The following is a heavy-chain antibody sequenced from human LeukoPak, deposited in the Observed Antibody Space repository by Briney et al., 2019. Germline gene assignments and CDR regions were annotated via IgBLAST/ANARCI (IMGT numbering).Heavy chain of an antibody. CDR3: ARYIAAAGIGWFDP. CDR1: GCTISSYY. Sequence: SETLSLTCTVSGCTISSYYWNWIRQPPGKGLEWMGYIYYSGSTNYNPSLQSRVTISVDTSKNQFSLKLSSVTAADTAVYYCARYIAAAGIGWFDPWGQGTLVTVSS. J-gene: IGHJ5*02. CDR2: IYYSGST. D-gene: IGHD6-13*01. V-gene: IGHV4-59*01.